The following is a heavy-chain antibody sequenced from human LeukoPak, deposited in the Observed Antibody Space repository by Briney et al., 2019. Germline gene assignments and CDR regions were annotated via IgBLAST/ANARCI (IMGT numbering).Heavy chain of an antibody. Sequence: GGSLRLSCSVSGFTFSNYAMHWVRQAPGKGLEWVSLISGGSGNIYYVDSVKGRFTISRDNSKNTLYVQMTSLRAEDTAIYYCAKGSDYYGSVTSKKTDWGQGTLVTVSS. CDR1: GFTFSNYA. CDR3: AKGSDYYGSVTSKKTD. CDR2: ISGGSGNI. V-gene: IGHV3-23*01. D-gene: IGHD3-10*01. J-gene: IGHJ4*02.